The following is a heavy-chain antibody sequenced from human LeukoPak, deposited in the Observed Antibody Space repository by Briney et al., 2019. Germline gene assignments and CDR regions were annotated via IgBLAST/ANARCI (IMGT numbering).Heavy chain of an antibody. D-gene: IGHD3-3*01. V-gene: IGHV4-39*01. J-gene: IGHJ3*02. CDR3: ARSYDFWSGYYLNDAFDI. Sequence: SETLSLTCTVSGGSITSSSYYWGWIRQPPGKGLQWIGSFYYSGSTYYNPSLKSRVTIYVDTSKNQFSLKLSSVTAADTAVYYCARSYDFWSGYYLNDAFDIWGQGTMVTVSS. CDR2: FYYSGST. CDR1: GGSITSSSYY.